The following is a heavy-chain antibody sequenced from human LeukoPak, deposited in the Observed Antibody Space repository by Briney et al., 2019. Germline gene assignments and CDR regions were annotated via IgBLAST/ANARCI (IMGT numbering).Heavy chain of an antibody. Sequence: GGSLRLSCAASGFIFSGYAMHWVRQAPGKGLEWVAVISYDGGSKSSADSVKGRFIISRDNSKNTLYLQMNSLRAEDTAVYYCASGTCSSTTCPVDYWGQGTLVTVSS. J-gene: IGHJ4*02. CDR3: ASGTCSSTTCPVDY. D-gene: IGHD2-2*01. V-gene: IGHV3-30-3*01. CDR1: GFIFSGYA. CDR2: ISYDGGSK.